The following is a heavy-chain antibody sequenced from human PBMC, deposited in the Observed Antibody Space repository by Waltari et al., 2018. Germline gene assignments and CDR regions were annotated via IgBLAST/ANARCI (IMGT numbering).Heavy chain of an antibody. V-gene: IGHV4-31*03. CDR3: ARDNYDILTGYYPDAFDF. D-gene: IGHD3-9*01. CDR2: IYYSGST. Sequence: QVQLQESGPGLVKPSQTLSLTCTVSGCSISSGGYYWSWIRQHPGKGLEWIGYIYYSGSTYYNPSLKSRVTISVDTSKNQFSLKLSSVTAADTAVYYCARDNYDILTGYYPDAFDFWGQGTMVTVSS. CDR1: GCSISSGGYY. J-gene: IGHJ3*01.